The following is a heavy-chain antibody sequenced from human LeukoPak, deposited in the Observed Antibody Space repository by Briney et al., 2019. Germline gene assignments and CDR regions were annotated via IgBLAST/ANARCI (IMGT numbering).Heavy chain of an antibody. J-gene: IGHJ4*02. CDR2: ISYDGSNK. CDR1: GFTFSNYA. Sequence: GGSLRLSCAASGFTFSNYAIHWVRQAPGKGLEWVAVISYDGSNKYYADSVKGRFTISRDNSKNTLYLQMNSLRAEDTAVYYCTRNMIIDYWGQGTLVTVSS. V-gene: IGHV3-30-3*01. CDR3: TRNMIIDY. D-gene: IGHD3-22*01.